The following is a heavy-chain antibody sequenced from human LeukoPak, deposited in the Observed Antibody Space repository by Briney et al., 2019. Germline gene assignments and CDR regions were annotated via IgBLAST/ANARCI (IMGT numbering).Heavy chain of an antibody. CDR1: GGSISSYY. CDR3: AREDGYMLY. CDR2: IYYSGST. Sequence: SEALSLTCTVSGGSISSYYWSWIRQPPGKGLEWIGYIYYSGSTNYNPSLKSRVTISVDTSKNQFSLKLSSVTAADTAVYYCAREDGYMLYWGQGTLVTVSS. D-gene: IGHD5-24*01. J-gene: IGHJ4*02. V-gene: IGHV4-59*01.